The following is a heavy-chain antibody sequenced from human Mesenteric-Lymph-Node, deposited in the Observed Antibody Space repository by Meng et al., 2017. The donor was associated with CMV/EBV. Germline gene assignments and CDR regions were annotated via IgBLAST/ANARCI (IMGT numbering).Heavy chain of an antibody. CDR3: AREYSSSWFDY. V-gene: IGHV1-2*04. J-gene: IGHJ4*02. CDR1: GNTFTAHY. Sequence: SCKTSGNTFTAHYMHWVRQAPGQGLEWMGWINPNSGVTNYAQKFQGWVTMTRDTSISSVYVELSRLRSDDTAVYYCAREYSSSWFDYWGQGTLVTVSS. D-gene: IGHD6-13*01. CDR2: INPNSGVT.